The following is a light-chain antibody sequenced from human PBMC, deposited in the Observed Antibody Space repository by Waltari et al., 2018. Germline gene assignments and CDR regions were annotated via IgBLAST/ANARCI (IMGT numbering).Light chain of an antibody. CDR1: QSVSSSY. CDR2: GAS. Sequence: IVLTQSPGTLSLSPGERATLPCRARQSVSSSYLAWYQQRPGQAPRLLIYGASSRATGIPDRFSGSGSGTDFTLTISRLEPEDFAVYYCQHYDGSHMWTFGQGTKVEIK. J-gene: IGKJ1*01. V-gene: IGKV3-20*01. CDR3: QHYDGSHMWT.